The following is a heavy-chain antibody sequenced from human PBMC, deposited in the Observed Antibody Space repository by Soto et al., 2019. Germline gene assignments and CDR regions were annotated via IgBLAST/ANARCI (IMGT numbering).Heavy chain of an antibody. D-gene: IGHD2-8*02. V-gene: IGHV4-39*01. J-gene: IGHJ5*02. CDR1: GGSISSSSYY. CDR2: IYYSGST. CDR3: ARVLNWFDP. Sequence: SETLSLTCTVSGGSISSSSYYWGWIRQPPGKGLEWIGSIYYSGSTYYNPSLKSRVTISVDTSKNQFSLKLSSVTAADTAVYYCARVLNWFDPWGQGTLVTVSS.